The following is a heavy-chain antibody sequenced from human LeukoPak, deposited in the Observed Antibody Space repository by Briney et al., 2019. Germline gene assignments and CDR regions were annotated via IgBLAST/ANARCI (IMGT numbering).Heavy chain of an antibody. CDR3: ARSVREDYDILTGSLFDL. D-gene: IGHD3-9*01. Sequence: PSETLSLTCTASGGSISSSSYYWGWIRQPPGKGLEWIGSIYYSGSTYYNPSLKSRVTISVDTSKNQFSLKLSSVTAADTAVYYCARSVREDYDILTGSLFDLWGRGTLVTVSS. J-gene: IGHJ2*01. CDR1: GGSISSSSYY. CDR2: IYYSGST. V-gene: IGHV4-39*01.